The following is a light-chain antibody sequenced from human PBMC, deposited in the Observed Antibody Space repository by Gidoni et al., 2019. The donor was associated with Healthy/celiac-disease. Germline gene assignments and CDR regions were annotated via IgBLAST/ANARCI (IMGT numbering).Light chain of an antibody. CDR1: QSVSSY. V-gene: IGKV3-11*01. CDR2: DAS. Sequence: EIVLIQSPATLSLSPGERATLPCRASQSVSSYLALYQQKPGQAPRLLIYDASTRTTGIPPRFSGSGSGTDFTLTISRLEPEDFVDYYCQQRSNWHTFGGGTKVEIK. J-gene: IGKJ4*01. CDR3: QQRSNWHT.